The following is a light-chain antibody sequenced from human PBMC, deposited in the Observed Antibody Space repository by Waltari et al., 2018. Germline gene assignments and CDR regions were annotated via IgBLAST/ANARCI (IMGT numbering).Light chain of an antibody. Sequence: EIVITQSPATLSVSPGERATLSCRASQSVSRNLAWYQQKPGQAPRLLIYCASTSATGIPARFISSGSGTEFTLTISSIQSEDFSVYYCQQYNNWPPITFGQGTRLEIK. J-gene: IGKJ5*01. CDR1: QSVSRN. CDR2: CAS. CDR3: QQYNNWPPIT. V-gene: IGKV3-15*01.